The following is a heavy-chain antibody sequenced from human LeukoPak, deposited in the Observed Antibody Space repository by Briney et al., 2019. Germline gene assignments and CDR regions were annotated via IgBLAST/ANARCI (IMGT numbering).Heavy chain of an antibody. J-gene: IGHJ6*02. Sequence: SETLSLTCTVSGGSISSYYWSWIRQPPGKGLEWTGYIYYSGSTNYNPSLKSRVTMSVDTSKNQFSLKLSSVTAADTAVYYCARLSDFWSDNYYYYGMDVWGQGTTVTVSS. V-gene: IGHV4-59*01. CDR2: IYYSGST. CDR3: ARLSDFWSDNYYYYGMDV. CDR1: GGSISSYY. D-gene: IGHD3-3*01.